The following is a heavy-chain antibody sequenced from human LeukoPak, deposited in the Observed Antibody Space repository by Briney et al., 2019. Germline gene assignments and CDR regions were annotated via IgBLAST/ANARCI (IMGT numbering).Heavy chain of an antibody. V-gene: IGHV4-4*07. Sequence: PSETLSLTCTVSGGSISSYYWSWIRQPAGKGLEWIGRIYTSGSTNYNPSLKSRVTMSVDTSKNQFSLKLSSVTAADTAVYYCARETYYYDSSGYHWYMDVWGKGTTVTVSS. J-gene: IGHJ6*03. CDR1: GGSISSYY. CDR3: ARETYYYDSSGYHWYMDV. CDR2: IYTSGST. D-gene: IGHD3-22*01.